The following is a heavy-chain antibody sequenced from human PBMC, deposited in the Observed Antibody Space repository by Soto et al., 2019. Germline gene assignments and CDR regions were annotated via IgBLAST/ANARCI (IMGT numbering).Heavy chain of an antibody. Sequence: QLQLQESGPGLVKPSETLSLTCTVSGGSISSSSYYWGWIRQPPGKGLEWIGSIYYSGSTYYNPSLKSRVTISVDTSKNQFSLKLSSVTAADTAVYYCARHPRGVAAAGPRGWFDPWGQGTLVTVSS. V-gene: IGHV4-39*01. J-gene: IGHJ5*02. D-gene: IGHD6-13*01. CDR2: IYYSGST. CDR3: ARHPRGVAAAGPRGWFDP. CDR1: GGSISSSSYY.